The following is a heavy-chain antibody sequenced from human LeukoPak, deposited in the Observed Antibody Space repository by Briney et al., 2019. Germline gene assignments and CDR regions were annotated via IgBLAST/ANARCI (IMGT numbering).Heavy chain of an antibody. Sequence: GGSLRLSCAASGFTVSSNYMSWVRQAPGKGLEWVSVIYSGGSTYYADSVKGRFTISRDNSKNILYLQMNSLRAEDTAVYYCAREPGSCSGSSCFYFDYWGQGTLVTVSS. CDR3: AREPGSCSGSSCFYFDY. CDR1: GFTVSSNY. CDR2: IYSGGST. J-gene: IGHJ4*02. D-gene: IGHD2-15*01. V-gene: IGHV3-53*01.